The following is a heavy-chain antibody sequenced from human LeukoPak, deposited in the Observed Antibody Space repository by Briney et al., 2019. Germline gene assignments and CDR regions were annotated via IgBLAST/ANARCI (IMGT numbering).Heavy chain of an antibody. Sequence: GSLRLSCAASGFTFSSYAMSWVRQAPGKGLEWVSAISGSGGSTYYADSVKGRFTISRDNSKNTLYLQMNSLRAEDTAVYYCAKAALIRSGDSYYFDYWGQGTLVTVSS. CDR1: GFTFSSYA. CDR3: AKAALIRSGDSYYFDY. J-gene: IGHJ4*02. CDR2: ISGSGGST. D-gene: IGHD2-15*01. V-gene: IGHV3-23*01.